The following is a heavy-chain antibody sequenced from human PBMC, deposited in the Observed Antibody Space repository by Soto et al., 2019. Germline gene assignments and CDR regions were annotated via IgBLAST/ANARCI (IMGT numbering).Heavy chain of an antibody. D-gene: IGHD5-18*01. CDR2: IYYTGYT. J-gene: IGHJ2*01. CDR1: GSPISSSSYY. CDR3: ARSAIATHWFFDL. Sequence: PSETLSLTCSVSGSPISSSSYYWGWIRQAPGKGLEWLATIYYTGYTYHNPSLKSHVTISVDTSKDQFSLELTSVTAADTALYYCARSAIATHWFFDLWGRGTLVTVSS. V-gene: IGHV4-39*01.